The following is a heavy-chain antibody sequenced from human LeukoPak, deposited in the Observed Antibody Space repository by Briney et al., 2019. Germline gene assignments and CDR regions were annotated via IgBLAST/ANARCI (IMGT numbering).Heavy chain of an antibody. V-gene: IGHV3-23*01. CDR2: ISGNGGGT. CDR3: ATPRGATWIQLWFYFDY. J-gene: IGHJ4*02. Sequence: PGGSLRLSCAASGFIFSNYALSWVRQAPGKGLEWVSSISGNGGGTYYAASVRGRFTISRDNSKNTLYLQMNSLRAEDTAVYYCATPRGATWIQLWFYFDYWGQGTLVTVSS. D-gene: IGHD5-18*01. CDR1: GFIFSNYA.